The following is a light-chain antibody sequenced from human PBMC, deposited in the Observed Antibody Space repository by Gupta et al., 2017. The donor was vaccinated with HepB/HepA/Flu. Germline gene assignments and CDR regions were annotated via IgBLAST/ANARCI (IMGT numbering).Light chain of an antibody. J-gene: IGLJ3*02. CDR1: ELPNQY. CDR2: IDK. Sequence: SYELTQPPSVSVSPGQTARITCSGDELPNQYVYWYQQKPGQAPVLVMDIDKERPSGIPGRFAFSNSGTKVTWSISGVQAEDDADYDCYSTHNNHIALWVFGGGTKLTVL. V-gene: IGLV3-25*03. CDR3: YSTHNNHIALWV.